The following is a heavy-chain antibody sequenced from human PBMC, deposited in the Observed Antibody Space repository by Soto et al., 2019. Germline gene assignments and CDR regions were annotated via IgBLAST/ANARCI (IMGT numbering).Heavy chain of an antibody. Sequence: EVQLVESGGGLVQPGGSLRLSCAASGFTFSSYCMSWVRQAPGKGLERVANIKQDESEKYSVDSVKGRFTISRDNAKNSLYLQMNSLRAEDTAVYYCARGDEPNYYGMDVWGQGTTVTVSS. CDR1: GFTFSSYC. D-gene: IGHD2-21*02. CDR2: IKQDESEK. J-gene: IGHJ6*02. V-gene: IGHV3-7*03. CDR3: ARGDEPNYYGMDV.